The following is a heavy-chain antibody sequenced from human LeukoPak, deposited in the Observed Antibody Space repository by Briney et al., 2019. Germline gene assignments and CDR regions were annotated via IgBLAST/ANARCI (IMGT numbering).Heavy chain of an antibody. CDR2: ISYDGSNK. V-gene: IGHV3-30-3*01. J-gene: IGHJ3*02. CDR1: GFTFSSYA. CDR3: ASDYYDSSGLPVDDAFDI. D-gene: IGHD3-22*01. Sequence: GSLRLSCAASGFTFSSYAMHWVRQAPGKGLEWVAVISYDGSNKYYADSVKGRFTISRDNSKNTLYLQMNSLRAEDTAVYYCASDYYDSSGLPVDDAFDIWGQGTMVTVSS.